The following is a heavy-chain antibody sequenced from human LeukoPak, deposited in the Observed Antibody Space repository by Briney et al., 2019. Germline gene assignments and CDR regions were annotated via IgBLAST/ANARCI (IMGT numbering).Heavy chain of an antibody. CDR2: IKSKTDGGTT. D-gene: IGHD3-3*01. V-gene: IGHV3-15*01. J-gene: IGHJ4*02. CDR1: GFTFSSYA. CDR3: TTDHLTFGVVIINDIY. Sequence: PGGSLRLSCAASGFTFSSYAMSWVRQAPGKGLEWVGRIKSKTDGGTTDYAAPVKGRFTISRDDSKNTLYLQMNSLKTEDTAVYYCTTDHLTFGVVIINDIYWGQGTLVTVSS.